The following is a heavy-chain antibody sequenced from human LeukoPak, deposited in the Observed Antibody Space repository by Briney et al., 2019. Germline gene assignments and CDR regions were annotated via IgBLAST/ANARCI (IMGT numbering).Heavy chain of an antibody. J-gene: IGHJ6*03. CDR1: GGSISSGSYY. Sequence: SETLSLTCTVSGGSISSGSYYWSWIRQPAGKGLEWIRRIYTSGSTNYNPSLKSRVTISVDTSKNQFSLKLSSVTAADTAVYYCARETYYYYMDVWGKGTTVTVSS. CDR2: IYTSGST. V-gene: IGHV4-61*02. CDR3: ARETYYYYMDV.